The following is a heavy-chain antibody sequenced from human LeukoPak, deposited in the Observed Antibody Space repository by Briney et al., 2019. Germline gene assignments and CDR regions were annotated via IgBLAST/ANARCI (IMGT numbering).Heavy chain of an antibody. J-gene: IGHJ4*02. Sequence: GWALKLSCAASGFSFSDYYRSWIRQAPGKGLEWVSYISSSGSTIYYADSVKGRFTISRDNAKNSLYLQMNSLRAEDTAVYYCARDSAAAGTDYWGQGTLVTVSS. D-gene: IGHD6-13*01. V-gene: IGHV3-11*01. CDR3: ARDSAAAGTDY. CDR2: ISSSGSTI. CDR1: GFSFSDYY.